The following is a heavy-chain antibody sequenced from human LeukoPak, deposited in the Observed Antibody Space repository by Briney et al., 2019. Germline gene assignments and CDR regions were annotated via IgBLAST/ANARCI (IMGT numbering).Heavy chain of an antibody. Sequence: ASVKVSCKASGYTFTGYYMHWVRQAPGQGLERMGWINPNSGGTNYAQEFQGRVTMTRDTSISTAYMELSSLRSEDTAVYYCARDYGSGYMDVWGKGTTVTVSS. D-gene: IGHD3-10*01. CDR1: GYTFTGYY. V-gene: IGHV1-2*02. CDR2: INPNSGGT. J-gene: IGHJ6*03. CDR3: ARDYGSGYMDV.